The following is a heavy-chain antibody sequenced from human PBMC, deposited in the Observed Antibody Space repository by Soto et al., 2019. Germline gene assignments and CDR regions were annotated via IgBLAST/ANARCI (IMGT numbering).Heavy chain of an antibody. CDR1: GGSVSSGGYF. V-gene: IGHV4-61*08. CDR2: TSYSESA. J-gene: IGHJ4*02. D-gene: IGHD3-22*01. Sequence: PSETLSLTCTVSGGSVSSGGYFWSWVRQPPGKELEWIGYTSYSESANQNPSLKGRVTMSVDTSNNRFSLRLTSVTASDTAVYYCARSGSAYSHYYFEFWGQAALVTV. CDR3: ARSGSAYSHYYFEF.